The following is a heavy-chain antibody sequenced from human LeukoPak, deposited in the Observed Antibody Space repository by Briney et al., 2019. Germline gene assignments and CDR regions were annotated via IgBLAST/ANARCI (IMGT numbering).Heavy chain of an antibody. CDR1: GYTFTSNY. CDR3: ARDQQGFDY. CDR2: IYPRDGST. V-gene: IGHV1-46*01. J-gene: IGHJ4*02. D-gene: IGHD1/OR15-1a*01. Sequence: ASVKLSCKASGYTFTSNYIHWVRQAPGQGLEWMGMIYPRDGSTSYAHKFQGRVTVTRDTSTNTVHMELSGLRSEDTAVYYCARDQQGFDYWGQGTLVTVSS.